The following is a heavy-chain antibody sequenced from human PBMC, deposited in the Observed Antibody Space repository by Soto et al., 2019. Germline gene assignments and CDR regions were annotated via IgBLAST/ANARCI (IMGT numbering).Heavy chain of an antibody. Sequence: QVQLVQSGAEAKKPGASVKVSCKASGYTFTDYAISWVRQAPGQGLEWMGWISAYNADTNYEQKVQGRVTMTTDTPTSTAYMELRALRSDDPAVYYWARGGGDVVVDLGATLADHWGQGTLVTVSS. J-gene: IGHJ4*02. V-gene: IGHV1-18*01. D-gene: IGHD2-15*01. CDR2: ISAYNADT. CDR3: ARGGGDVVVDLGATLADH. CDR1: GYTFTDYA.